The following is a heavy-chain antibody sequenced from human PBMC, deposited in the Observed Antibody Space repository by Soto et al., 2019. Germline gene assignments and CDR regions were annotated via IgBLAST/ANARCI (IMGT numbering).Heavy chain of an antibody. J-gene: IGHJ4*02. D-gene: IGHD5-12*01. Sequence: QVQLQESGPGLVKPSQTLSLTCTVSGGSMSSGDYYWSWIRQPPGKGLEWIAYIYYSGRTYYNSSLKSRLTISVDTSKNQFSLRLSSVTAAETAVYYCARQSRDGYEAHFDSWGQGTLVTVSS. V-gene: IGHV4-30-4*01. CDR1: GGSMSSGDYY. CDR2: IYYSGRT. CDR3: ARQSRDGYEAHFDS.